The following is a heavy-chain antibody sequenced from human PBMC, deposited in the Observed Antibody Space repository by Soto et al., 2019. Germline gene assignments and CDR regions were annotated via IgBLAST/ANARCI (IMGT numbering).Heavy chain of an antibody. V-gene: IGHV1-18*01. CDR3: ARGSFNKRFDP. Sequence: QALGQGLEWMGWISAYNGNTNYAQKLQGRVTMTTDTSTSTAYMELRSLRSDDTAVYYCARGSFNKRFDPWGQGTLVTVSS. J-gene: IGHJ5*02. CDR2: ISAYNGNT.